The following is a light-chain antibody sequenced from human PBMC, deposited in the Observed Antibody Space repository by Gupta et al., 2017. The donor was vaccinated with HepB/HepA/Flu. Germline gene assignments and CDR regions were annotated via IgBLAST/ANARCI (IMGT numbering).Light chain of an antibody. CDR2: DVT. J-gene: IGLJ1*01. V-gene: IGLV2-14*03. CDR1: SSDFADYVY. CDR3: TSYSRRNTLV. Sequence: QSALTQSASVSGSPGQSITISCTVTSSDFADYVYFSWYRQHPGKAPELMIYDVTNRPSGVSNRFSGSKPGDTASLTISGLQADDEAHYYCTSYSRRNTLVFGTGTQVTVL.